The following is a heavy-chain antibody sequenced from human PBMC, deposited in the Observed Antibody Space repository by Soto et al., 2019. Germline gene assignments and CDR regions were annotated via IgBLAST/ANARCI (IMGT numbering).Heavy chain of an antibody. D-gene: IGHD6-19*01. CDR2: IYYSGST. CDR1: VCSISSYY. J-gene: IGHJ6*02. CDR3: ARERSVAGNYGMDV. Sequence: SGTLSLTCTVSVCSISSYYWSWIRQPPGKGLEWIGYIYYSGSTNYNPSLKSRVTISVDTSKNQFSLKLSSVTAADTAVYYCARERSVAGNYGMDVWGQGTTVTVSS. V-gene: IGHV4-59*01.